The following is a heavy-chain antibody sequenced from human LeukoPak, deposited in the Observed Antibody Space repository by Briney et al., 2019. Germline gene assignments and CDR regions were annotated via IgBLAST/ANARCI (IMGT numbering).Heavy chain of an antibody. D-gene: IGHD2-2*01. Sequence: GASVEVSCKASGYTFTGYYMHWVRQAPGQGLEWMGWINPNSGGTNYAQKFQGRVTMTRDTSISTAYMELSRLRSDDTAVYYCARLPGRYCSSTSCWRFDYWGQGTLVTVSS. V-gene: IGHV1-2*02. CDR3: ARLPGRYCSSTSCWRFDY. CDR1: GYTFTGYY. CDR2: INPNSGGT. J-gene: IGHJ4*02.